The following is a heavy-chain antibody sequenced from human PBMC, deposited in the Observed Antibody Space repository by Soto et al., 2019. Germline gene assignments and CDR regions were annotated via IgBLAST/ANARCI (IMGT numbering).Heavy chain of an antibody. Sequence: QITLKESGPTLVKPTQTLTLTCTLSGFSLSTSGAGVGWIRQPPGKALEWLALIYWDDDKRYSPYLKSRLTTTQDTSKNQVVLTLTNMDPVDTATYYCAHKGDGYRGFKYWGQGTLVNVSS. V-gene: IGHV2-5*02. D-gene: IGHD5-12*01. CDR2: IYWDDDK. CDR3: AHKGDGYRGFKY. CDR1: GFSLSTSGAG. J-gene: IGHJ4*02.